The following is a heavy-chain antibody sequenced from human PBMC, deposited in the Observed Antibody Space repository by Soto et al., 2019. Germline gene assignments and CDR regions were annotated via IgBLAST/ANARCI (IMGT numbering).Heavy chain of an antibody. D-gene: IGHD5-18*01. Sequence: AASVKVSCKASGYTFTTYYIHWVRQAPGQGLEWMGGIIPIFGTAYYAQKFQGRVTITADESTSTAYMELSSLRSEDTAVYYCARCFGIQLERFDLWGQGTLVTGSS. CDR3: ARCFGIQLERFDL. V-gene: IGHV1-69*13. CDR1: GYTFTTYY. J-gene: IGHJ5*02. CDR2: IIPIFGTA.